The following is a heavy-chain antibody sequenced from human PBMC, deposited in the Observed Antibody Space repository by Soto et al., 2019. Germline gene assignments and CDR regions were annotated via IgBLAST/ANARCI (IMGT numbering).Heavy chain of an antibody. V-gene: IGHV1-2*04. D-gene: IGHD3-3*01. CDR2: INPKSGGT. Sequence: QVQLVQSGAEVKKPGASVKVSCKASGYTFTAYFMHWVRQAPGQGLEWMGWINPKSGGTNYAQKFQGWVTRTRDSSPNTAYLELSRLRSDDTAVYYCATSMGMGIGLGFDFWGQGTLVTVSS. J-gene: IGHJ4*02. CDR1: GYTFTAYF. CDR3: ATSMGMGIGLGFDF.